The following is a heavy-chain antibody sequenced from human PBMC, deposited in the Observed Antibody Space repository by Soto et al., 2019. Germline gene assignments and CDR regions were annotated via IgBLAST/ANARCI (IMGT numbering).Heavy chain of an antibody. CDR3: ARPYTYYYDSSLLGWFDP. J-gene: IGHJ5*02. V-gene: IGHV4-59*01. CDR2: IYYSGST. Sequence: QVQLQESGPGLVKPSETLSLTCTVSGYSISGYYWSWVRQPPGKGLQWIGCIYYSGSTNYNPSLNSRVTITVDTSKNQFSLKLSSVTAADTAVYYGARPYTYYYDSSLLGWFDPWGQGTLVTVSS. D-gene: IGHD3-22*01. CDR1: GYSISGYY.